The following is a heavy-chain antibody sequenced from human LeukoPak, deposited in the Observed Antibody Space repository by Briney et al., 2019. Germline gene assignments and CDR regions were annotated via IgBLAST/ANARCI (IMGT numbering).Heavy chain of an antibody. CDR2: ISWNSGSI. CDR1: VFTFDDYA. D-gene: IGHD3-22*01. J-gene: IGHJ4*02. V-gene: IGHV3-9*01. Sequence: PGRSLRLSCAACVFTFDDYAMHWVRQAPGKGLEWVSGISWNSGSIGYAGSVKGRFNISRDNAKNSLYLQMNSLRAEDTALYYCAKDTYYDSSGYYSNWGQGTLVTVSS. CDR3: AKDTYYDSSGYYSN.